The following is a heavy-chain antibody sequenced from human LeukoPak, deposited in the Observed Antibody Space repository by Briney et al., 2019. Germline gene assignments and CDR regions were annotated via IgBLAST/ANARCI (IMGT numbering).Heavy chain of an antibody. D-gene: IGHD6-13*01. CDR1: GFTFSSYG. CDR2: ISYDGSNK. J-gene: IGHJ1*01. V-gene: IGHV3-30*18. Sequence: GGSLRLSCAASGFTFSSYGMHWVRQAPGKGLEWVAVISYDGSNKYYADSVKGRFTISRDNSKNTLYLQMNSLRAEDTAVYYCAKDLVGSSWCYFQHWGQGTLVTVSS. CDR3: AKDLVGSSWCYFQH.